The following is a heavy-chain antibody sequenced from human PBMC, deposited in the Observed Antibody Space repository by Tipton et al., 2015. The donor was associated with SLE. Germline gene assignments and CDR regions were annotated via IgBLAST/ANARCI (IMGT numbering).Heavy chain of an antibody. V-gene: IGHV4-59*12. D-gene: IGHD5-12*01. CDR1: GGSISPYY. CDR2: IYSSGTT. Sequence: TLSLTCTVSGGSISPYYWSWLRQPPGKGLEWIGYIYSSGTTYYNPSLKSRFTISVDTSKNQFSLKLSSVTAADTAVYNCVRDRGYAHFDYWGQGTLVTVSS. J-gene: IGHJ4*02. CDR3: VRDRGYAHFDY.